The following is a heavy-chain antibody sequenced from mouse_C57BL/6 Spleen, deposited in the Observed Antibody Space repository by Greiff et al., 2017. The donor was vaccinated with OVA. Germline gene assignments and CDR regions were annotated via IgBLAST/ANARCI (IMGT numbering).Heavy chain of an antibody. Sequence: EVKLMESGGGLVQPGGSLSLSCAASAFTFTDYYMSWVRQPPGKALEWLGFIRNKANGYTTEYSASVKGRFTISRDNSQSILYLQMNALRAEDSATYYCASPDGAGAMDYWGQGTSVTVSS. CDR1: AFTFTDYY. V-gene: IGHV7-3*01. CDR2: IRNKANGYTT. J-gene: IGHJ4*01. CDR3: ASPDGAGAMDY. D-gene: IGHD2-3*01.